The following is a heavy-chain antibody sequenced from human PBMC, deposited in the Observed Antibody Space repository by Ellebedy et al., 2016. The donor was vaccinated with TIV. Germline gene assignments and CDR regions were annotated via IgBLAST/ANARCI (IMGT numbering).Heavy chain of an antibody. J-gene: IGHJ4*02. V-gene: IGHV3-7*01. CDR1: GFPFSTYW. CDR3: ARSRYPGARSSFDS. Sequence: GESLKISCAASGFPFSTYWMSWVRQAPGRGLEWVANLKQDGGEEYYVDSVNGRFTISRDNGKNSLYLQMNSLRVEDTAVYDCARSRYPGARSSFDSWGQGTLVTVSS. D-gene: IGHD6-6*01. CDR2: LKQDGGEE.